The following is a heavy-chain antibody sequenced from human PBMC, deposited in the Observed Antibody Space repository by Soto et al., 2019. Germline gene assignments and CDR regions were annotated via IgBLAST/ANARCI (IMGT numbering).Heavy chain of an antibody. CDR2: INPNSGGT. CDR3: ASGYDFWSGYRYYGMDV. J-gene: IGHJ6*02. CDR1: GYTFTSYA. Sequence: ASVKVSCKASGYTFTSYAMHWVRQAPGQGLEWMGWINPNSGGTNYAQKFQGRVTMTRDTSISTAYMELSRLRSDDTAVYYCASGYDFWSGYRYYGMDVWGQGTTVTVSS. D-gene: IGHD3-3*01. V-gene: IGHV1-2*02.